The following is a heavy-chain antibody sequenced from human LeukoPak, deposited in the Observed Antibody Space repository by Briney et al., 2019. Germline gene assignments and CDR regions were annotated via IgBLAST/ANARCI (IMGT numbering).Heavy chain of an antibody. Sequence: PGGSLRLSCAASGFTFSSYAMSWVRQAPGKGLEWVSAISGSGGSTYYADSVKGRFTISRDNSKNTLYLQMNSLRAEDTAVYYCAKNVGGPPLTTRGYYYYMDVWGKGTTVTVSS. D-gene: IGHD3-10*01. CDR2: ISGSGGST. CDR3: AKNVGGPPLTTRGYYYYMDV. J-gene: IGHJ6*03. V-gene: IGHV3-23*01. CDR1: GFTFSSYA.